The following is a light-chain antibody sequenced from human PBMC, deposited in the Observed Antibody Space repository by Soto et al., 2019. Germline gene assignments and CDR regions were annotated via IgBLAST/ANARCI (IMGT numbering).Light chain of an antibody. Sequence: EIVMTQSPATLSVSPGERATLSCRASQSVSINLAWFQQKPGQAPRLLIYGASTRATGIPARFSGSGSGTEFTLTISSLQSGDFAVYYCQQCKDWPLTFGGGTKVDIK. J-gene: IGKJ4*01. V-gene: IGKV3-15*01. CDR3: QQCKDWPLT. CDR1: QSVSIN. CDR2: GAS.